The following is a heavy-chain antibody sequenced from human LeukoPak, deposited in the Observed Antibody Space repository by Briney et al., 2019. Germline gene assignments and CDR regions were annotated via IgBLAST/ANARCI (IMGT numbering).Heavy chain of an antibody. V-gene: IGHV1-18*01. Sequence: ASVTVSCKSSAYTFTTYAISWVRHPRAQGLDWKGRISVYSGNTNYAQKFEDRVTMTPDTSTSTAYMELRSLRSDDTAVYFCARRSGSYTSYFAYWGPGTLVTVSS. CDR2: ISVYSGNT. D-gene: IGHD1-26*01. CDR1: AYTFTTYA. CDR3: ARRSGSYTSYFAY. J-gene: IGHJ4*02.